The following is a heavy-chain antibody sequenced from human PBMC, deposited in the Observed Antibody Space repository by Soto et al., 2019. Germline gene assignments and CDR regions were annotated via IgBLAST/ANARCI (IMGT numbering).Heavy chain of an antibody. J-gene: IGHJ4*02. CDR3: ARHLLSGYDPFFDY. V-gene: IGHV4-59*08. Sequence: PSETLSLTCTVSGGSISSYYWSWIRQPPWKGLEWIGYIYYSGSTNYNPSLKSRVTISVDTSKNQFSLKLSSVTAADTAVYYCARHLLSGYDPFFDYWGQGTLVTVSS. D-gene: IGHD5-12*01. CDR2: IYYSGST. CDR1: GGSISSYY.